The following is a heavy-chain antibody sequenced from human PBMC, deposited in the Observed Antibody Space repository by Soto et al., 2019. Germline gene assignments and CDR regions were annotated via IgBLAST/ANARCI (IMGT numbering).Heavy chain of an antibody. Sequence: PGGSLRLSCAASGFTFSSYSMNWVRQAQGKGLEWVSYISSSSSTIYYADSVKGRFTISRDNAKNSLYLQMNSLRDEDTAVYYCARRVNYDSSGYYSCFDPWGQGTLVTVSS. CDR3: ARRVNYDSSGYYSCFDP. D-gene: IGHD3-22*01. CDR1: GFTFSSYS. CDR2: ISSSSSTI. J-gene: IGHJ5*02. V-gene: IGHV3-48*02.